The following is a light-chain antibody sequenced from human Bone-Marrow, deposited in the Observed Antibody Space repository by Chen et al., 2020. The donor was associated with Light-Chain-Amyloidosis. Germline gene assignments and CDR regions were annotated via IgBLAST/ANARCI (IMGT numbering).Light chain of an antibody. J-gene: IGLJ3*02. CDR3: QSYQGSSQGV. CDR2: EDD. V-gene: IGLV6-57*01. Sequence: FMLPQPHSVSEPRGQTVIISLPPSSGSIATNYVQWYQQRPGSSPTTVIYEDDQRPSGVPDRFSGSIDRSSNSASLTISGLKTEDEADYYCQSYQGSSQGVFGGGTKLTVL. CDR1: SGSIATNY.